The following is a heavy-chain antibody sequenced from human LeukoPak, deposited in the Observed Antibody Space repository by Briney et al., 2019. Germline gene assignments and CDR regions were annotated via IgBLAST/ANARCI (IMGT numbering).Heavy chain of an antibody. D-gene: IGHD5-12*01. CDR1: GGSISSSSYY. CDR3: ARHIHTSDVDIVDY. Sequence: KPSETLSLTCTVSGGSISSSSYYWAWIRQPPGKGLEWIGSIYYSGNTYYKSSLKSRVTIAVDTSKNQFSLKLNSVTAADTAVYYCARHIHTSDVDIVDYWGQGTLVTVSS. CDR2: IYYSGNT. V-gene: IGHV4-39*07. J-gene: IGHJ4*02.